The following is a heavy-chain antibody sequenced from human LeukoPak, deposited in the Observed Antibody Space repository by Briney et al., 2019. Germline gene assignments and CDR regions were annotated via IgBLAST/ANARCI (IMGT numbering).Heavy chain of an antibody. CDR3: ARLHNSGYSIN. V-gene: IGHV3-7*01. J-gene: IGHJ3*01. Sequence: GGSLRLSCAGSGFTFSSYWMSWVRQAPGKGLEWVANIKYDETEKYYVDSVKGRFTISRDNAKSSLYLQMNSLRAEDTAVYYCARLHNSGYSINWGQGTMVTVSS. CDR1: GFTFSSYW. D-gene: IGHD3-22*01. CDR2: IKYDETEK.